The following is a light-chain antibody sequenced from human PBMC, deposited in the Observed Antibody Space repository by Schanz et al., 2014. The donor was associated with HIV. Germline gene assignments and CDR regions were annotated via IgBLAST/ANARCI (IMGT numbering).Light chain of an antibody. CDR3: CSYAGSYTLV. CDR2: EVS. J-gene: IGLJ2*01. CDR1: SSDVGDYNY. V-gene: IGLV2-8*01. Sequence: QSALTQPPSASGSPGQSVTISCTGTSSDVGDYNYVSWYQQHPGTAPKIMIYEVSKRPSGVPDRFSGSKSGNTASLTISGLQAEDEADYYCCSYAGSYTLVFGGGTKLTVL.